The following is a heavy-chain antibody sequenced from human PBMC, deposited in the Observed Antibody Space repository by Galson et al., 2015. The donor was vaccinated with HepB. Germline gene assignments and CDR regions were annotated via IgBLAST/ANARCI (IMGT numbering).Heavy chain of an antibody. CDR1: GFIFSSYA. CDR3: AKSIYTTSCYCRDYYYGMDV. CDR2: ISGGGGTS. V-gene: IGHV3-23*01. D-gene: IGHD2-2*01. J-gene: IGHJ6*02. Sequence: SLRLSCAASGFIFSSYAMSWVRQAPGKGLEWVSAISGGGGTSYYADSVKGRFTISRDNSKNTLYLQMNSLKDEDTAVYYCAKSIYTTSCYCRDYYYGMDVWGQGTTVIVSS.